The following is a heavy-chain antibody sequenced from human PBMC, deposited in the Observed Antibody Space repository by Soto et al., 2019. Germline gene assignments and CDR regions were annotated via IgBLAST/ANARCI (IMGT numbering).Heavy chain of an antibody. J-gene: IGHJ4*02. D-gene: IGHD4-17*01. V-gene: IGHV3-23*01. CDR2: ISGSGGST. CDR1: GFTFSSYA. CDR3: AKDWWRSMTTVTTGEDY. Sequence: GGSLRLSCAASGFTFSSYAMSWVRQAPGKGLEWVSAISGSGGSTYYADSVKGRFTISRDNSKNTLYLQMNSLRAEDTAVYYCAKDWWRSMTTVTTGEDYWGQGTLVTVSS.